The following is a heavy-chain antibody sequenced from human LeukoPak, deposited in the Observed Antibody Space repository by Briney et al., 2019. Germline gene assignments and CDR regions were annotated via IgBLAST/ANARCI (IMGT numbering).Heavy chain of an antibody. D-gene: IGHD3-10*01. V-gene: IGHV1-18*01. J-gene: IGHJ3*02. CDR1: GYTFTSYG. Sequence: ASVKVSCKASGYTFTSYGISWVRQAPGQGLEWMGWISAYNGNTNYAQKLQGRVTMTTYTSTSTAYMELRSLRSDDTAVYYCARDIGEGIPKYAFDIWGQGTMVTVSS. CDR2: ISAYNGNT. CDR3: ARDIGEGIPKYAFDI.